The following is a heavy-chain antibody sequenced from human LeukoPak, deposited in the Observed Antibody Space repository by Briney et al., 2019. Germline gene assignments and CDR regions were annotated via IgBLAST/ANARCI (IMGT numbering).Heavy chain of an antibody. CDR3: TTHPDYSRSIYSMDV. J-gene: IGHJ6*04. D-gene: IGHD6-13*01. Sequence: SGGSLRLSCAASGFSFDDYAMHWVRQAPGKGLEWVSLISWDGGTTYYADSVKGRFTISRDNSKDSLYLQMNSLRGEDTAFYYCTTHPDYSRSIYSMDVWGKGTPVTVSS. CDR2: ISWDGGTT. CDR1: GFSFDDYA. V-gene: IGHV3-43D*04.